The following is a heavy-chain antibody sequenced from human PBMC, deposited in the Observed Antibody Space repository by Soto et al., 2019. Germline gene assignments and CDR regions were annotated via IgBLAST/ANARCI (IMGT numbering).Heavy chain of an antibody. V-gene: IGHV4-34*01. J-gene: IGHJ4*02. Sequence: SETLSLTCAVYGGSLSGYYWSWIRQPPGKGLEWIGEINHSGSTNYNPSLKSRVTISVDKSKNQVSLKVRSVTAADTAVYYCARGSGWNCVPDFDYWGQGTLVTVSS. CDR1: GGSLSGYY. CDR2: INHSGST. CDR3: ARGSGWNCVPDFDY. D-gene: IGHD1-7*01.